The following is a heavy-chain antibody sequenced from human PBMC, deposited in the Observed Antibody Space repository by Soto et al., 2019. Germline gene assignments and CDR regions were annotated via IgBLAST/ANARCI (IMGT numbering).Heavy chain of an antibody. CDR1: GFNFGDYA. Sequence: PCGSLRLSGVASGFNFGDYAMHWVRQAPGKCLGWVSGRSWTSEVQGYPDSVKGRFTTTRHNAKNSLFMQMESVRTDDTALYYCAKHRRPCSANKFSSLYYHYGMDVCGQGTTVTVSS. D-gene: IGHD6-19*01. CDR2: RSWTSEVQ. V-gene: IGHV3-9*01. J-gene: IGHJ6*02. CDR3: AKHRRPCSANKFSSLYYHYGMDV.